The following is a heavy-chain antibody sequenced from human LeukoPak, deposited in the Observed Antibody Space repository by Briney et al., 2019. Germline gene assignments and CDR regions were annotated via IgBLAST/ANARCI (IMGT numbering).Heavy chain of an antibody. Sequence: AAGKVSCKASGYSFTDYNINRGGQGGGRGFECVAEMNPDSGDTVYDQMFRGTVTLPRNTSMMTAYMEIHNLRSEDTAIYYCARGRLGGFDSWGQGPLATVS. CDR2: MNPDSGDT. V-gene: IGHV1-8*01. CDR3: ARGRLGGFDS. CDR1: GYSFTDYN. J-gene: IGHJ4*02.